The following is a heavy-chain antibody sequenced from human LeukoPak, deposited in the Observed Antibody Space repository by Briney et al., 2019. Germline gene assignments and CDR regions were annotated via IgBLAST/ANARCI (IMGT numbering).Heavy chain of an antibody. CDR2: ISGSGGST. J-gene: IGHJ4*02. CDR1: GFTFSSYA. CDR3: TKVFSSGWYYFDY. D-gene: IGHD6-19*01. V-gene: IGHV3-23*01. Sequence: GGSLRLSCAASGFTFSSYAMSWVRQAPGKGLEWVSAISGSGGSTYYADSVKGRFTISRDNSKNTLYLQMNSLRAEDTAVYYCTKVFSSGWYYFDYWGQGTLVTVSS.